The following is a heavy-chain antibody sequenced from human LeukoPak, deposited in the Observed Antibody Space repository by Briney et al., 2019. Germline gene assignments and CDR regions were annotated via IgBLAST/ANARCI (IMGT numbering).Heavy chain of an antibody. CDR3: ARHGRDGYNYGPVVYY. D-gene: IGHD5-24*01. V-gene: IGHV4-34*01. Sequence: SETLSLTCAVYGGSFSGYYWSWIRQPPGKGLEWIGEINHSGSTNYNPSLKSRVTISVDTSKNQFSLKLSSVTAADTAVYYCARHGRDGYNYGPVVYYWGQGTLVTVSS. J-gene: IGHJ4*02. CDR2: INHSGST. CDR1: GGSFSGYY.